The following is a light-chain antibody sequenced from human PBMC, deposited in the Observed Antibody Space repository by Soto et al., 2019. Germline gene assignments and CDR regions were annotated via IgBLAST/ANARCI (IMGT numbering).Light chain of an antibody. J-gene: IGKJ4*01. Sequence: DIQMTQSPSTLSASVGDRVTITCRASQSISSWLAWYQQKPGKAPKLLIYKASSLESGVPSRVSGSGSGTEFTLTISSLQPDDFATYYRQQYNSYPLTFGGGTKVDIK. CDR1: QSISSW. V-gene: IGKV1-5*03. CDR3: QQYNSYPLT. CDR2: KAS.